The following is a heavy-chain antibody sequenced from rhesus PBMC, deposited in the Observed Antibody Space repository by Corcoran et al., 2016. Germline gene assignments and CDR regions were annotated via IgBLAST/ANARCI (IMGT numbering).Heavy chain of an antibody. Sequence: QVQLQESGPAVVKPSETLSLTCAVSGGSISSYYGNWIRQTTGKGLEWIGYVGGSRGRPHPTPPLKNRVTVSTDTSNDQFSLKLSSVTAADTAVYYCARNPPVVATDVEFDYWGQGVLVTVSS. CDR2: VGGSRGRP. CDR3: ARNPPVVATDVEFDY. D-gene: IGHD4-4*01. V-gene: IGHV4-165*02. CDR1: GGSISSYY. J-gene: IGHJ4*01.